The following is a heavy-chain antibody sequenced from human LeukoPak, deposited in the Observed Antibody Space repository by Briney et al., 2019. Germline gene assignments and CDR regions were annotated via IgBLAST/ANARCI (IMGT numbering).Heavy chain of an antibody. V-gene: IGHV3-30-3*01. CDR2: ISYDKSNK. J-gene: IGHJ4*02. D-gene: IGHD1-26*01. CDR3: ARDGSPSGTYQQGYFDY. Sequence: GGSLRLSCAASGLTFSSYAMHWVRQAPGKGLEWVAVISYDKSNKYYADSVKGRFTISRDNSKNTLYLQMNSLKTEDTAVYYCARDGSPSGTYQQGYFDYWGQRTLVTVSS. CDR1: GLTFSSYA.